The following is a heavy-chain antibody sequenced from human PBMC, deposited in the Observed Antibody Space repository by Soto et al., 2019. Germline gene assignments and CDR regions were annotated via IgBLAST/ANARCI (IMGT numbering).Heavy chain of an antibody. J-gene: IGHJ1*01. CDR3: ARWTGNYYDSSGYYLEYFQH. CDR2: IYYSGST. CDR1: GGSISSGDYY. V-gene: IGHV4-30-4*01. Sequence: SETLSLTCTVSGGSISSGDYYWSWIRQPQGKGLEWIGYIYYSGSTYYNPSLKSRVNISVDTSKKQFSLKLSFVTAADTAVYYCARWTGNYYDSSGYYLEYFQHWGQGTLVTVS. D-gene: IGHD3-22*01.